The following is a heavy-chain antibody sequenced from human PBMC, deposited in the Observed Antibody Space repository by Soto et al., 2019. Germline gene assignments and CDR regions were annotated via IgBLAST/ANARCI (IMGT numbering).Heavy chain of an antibody. CDR2: IWYDGSKQ. V-gene: IGHV3-33*01. J-gene: IGHJ4*02. CDR3: ARDVVGYCRNSTCENSDY. CDR1: GFTFSSYG. Sequence: QVQLVESGGGVVQPGRSLRLSCVATGFTFSSYGMNWVRQAPGKGLEWVAVIWYDGSKQYYADSVKGRFSISRDNSKDTLYLQMNSLRAEDTAVYYCARDVVGYCRNSTCENSDYWGQGTLVTVSS. D-gene: IGHD2-2*01.